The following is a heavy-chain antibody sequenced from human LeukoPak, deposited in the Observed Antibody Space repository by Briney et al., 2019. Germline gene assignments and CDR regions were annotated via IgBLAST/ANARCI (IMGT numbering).Heavy chain of an antibody. D-gene: IGHD5-18*01. J-gene: IGHJ4*02. V-gene: IGHV3-7*01. Sequence: GGSLRLSCSASAFTFSSYWMSWVRQAPGKGLEWVANIKQDGSEKYYVDSVKGRFTISRDNAKNSLYLRMNSLRAEDTAIYYCARDGRYSYGLYYFDYWGQGTLVTVSS. CDR1: AFTFSSYW. CDR2: IKQDGSEK. CDR3: ARDGRYSYGLYYFDY.